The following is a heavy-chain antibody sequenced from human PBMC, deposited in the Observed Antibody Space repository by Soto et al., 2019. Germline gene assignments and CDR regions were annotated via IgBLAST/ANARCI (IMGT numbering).Heavy chain of an antibody. D-gene: IGHD1-26*01. CDR1: GFTFSSYW. CDR3: ARALVWSGSYYAFDY. V-gene: IGHV3-74*01. Sequence: PWGSLRISFAASGFTFSSYWMYWVGQSPLKGLVCVSRINSDGSSTTYADSVKGRFTISRDNAKNTLYLQMNSLRAEDTAVYYCARALVWSGSYYAFDYWGQGTLVTVSS. J-gene: IGHJ4*02. CDR2: INSDGSST.